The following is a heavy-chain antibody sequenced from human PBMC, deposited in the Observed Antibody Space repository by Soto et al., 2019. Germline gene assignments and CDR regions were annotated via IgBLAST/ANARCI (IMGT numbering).Heavy chain of an antibody. CDR1: GGSISSYY. D-gene: IGHD2-15*01. CDR3: ARRYGGTFDY. CDR2: IYYSGST. V-gene: IGHV4-59*08. J-gene: IGHJ4*02. Sequence: QVQLQESGPGLVKPSETLSLTCTVSGGSISSYYWSWIRQPPGKGLEWIGYIYYSGSTNYNPSLKSRVTLSVDTSKSQFSPKLSSVTAADTAVYYCARRYGGTFDYWGRGTLVTVSS.